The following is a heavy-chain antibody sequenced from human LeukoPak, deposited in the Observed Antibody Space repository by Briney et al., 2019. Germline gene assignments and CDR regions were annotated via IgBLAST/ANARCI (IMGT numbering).Heavy chain of an antibody. D-gene: IGHD6-19*01. CDR2: IYTSGST. Sequence: SETLSLTCTVSGGSISSYYWGWIRQPAGKGLEWIGRIYTSGSTNYNPSLKSRVTMSVDTSKNQFSLKLSSVTAADTAVYYCARDRPPYSSGVYYMDVWGKGTTVTVSS. CDR3: ARDRPPYSSGVYYMDV. CDR1: GGSISSYY. V-gene: IGHV4-4*07. J-gene: IGHJ6*03.